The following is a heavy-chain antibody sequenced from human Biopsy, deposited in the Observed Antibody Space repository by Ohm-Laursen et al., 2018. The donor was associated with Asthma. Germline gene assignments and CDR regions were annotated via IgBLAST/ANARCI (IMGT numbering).Heavy chain of an antibody. V-gene: IGHV1-3*01. CDR3: ARTYYDFLTGQVNDAFAT. J-gene: IGHJ3*02. Sequence: SVKVSCKASGYTFINYAIHWVRQAPGQRLEWMGWINAGNGNTKYSQKVQGRVTITRDTSASTAYMDLSSLRSEDTAVYYCARTYYDFLTGQVNDAFATWGQGTMVTVSS. D-gene: IGHD3-9*01. CDR2: INAGNGNT. CDR1: GYTFINYA.